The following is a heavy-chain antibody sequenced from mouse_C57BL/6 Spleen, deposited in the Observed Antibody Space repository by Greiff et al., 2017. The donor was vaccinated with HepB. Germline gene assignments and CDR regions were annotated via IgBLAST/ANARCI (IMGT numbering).Heavy chain of an antibody. CDR1: GFSFNTYA. CDR3: VRHENSAYYYAMDY. J-gene: IGHJ4*01. D-gene: IGHD6-1*01. CDR2: IRSKSNNYAT. V-gene: IGHV10-1*01. Sequence: EVQRVESGGGLVQPKGSLKLSCAASGFSFNTYAMNWVRQAPGKGLEWVARIRSKSNNYATYYADSVKDRFTISRDDSESMLYLQMNNLKTEDTAMYYCVRHENSAYYYAMDYWGQGTSVTASS.